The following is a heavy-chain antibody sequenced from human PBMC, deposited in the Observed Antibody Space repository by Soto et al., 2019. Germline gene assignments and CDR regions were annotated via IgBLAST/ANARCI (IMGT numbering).Heavy chain of an antibody. CDR3: ARDTREGDLFDY. D-gene: IGHD2-21*02. V-gene: IGHV4-59*01. CDR1: GGSISSYY. Sequence: SETLSLTCTVSGGSISSYYWSWIRQPPGKGLEWIGYIYYSGSTNYNPSLKSRVTISVDTSKNQFSLKLSSVTAADTAVYYCARDTREGDLFDYWGQGNLVTVSS. CDR2: IYYSGST. J-gene: IGHJ4*02.